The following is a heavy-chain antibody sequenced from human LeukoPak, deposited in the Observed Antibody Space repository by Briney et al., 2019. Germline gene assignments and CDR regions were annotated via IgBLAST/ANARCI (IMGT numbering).Heavy chain of an antibody. Sequence: SQTLSLTCTVSGGSISSGGYYWSWIRQPPGKGLEWIGYIYHSGSTYYNPSLKSRVTISVDRSKNQFSLKLISVTAADTAVYYCARVGTTVPGAFDIWGQGTMVTVSS. CDR1: GGSISSGGYY. CDR3: ARVGTTVPGAFDI. V-gene: IGHV4-30-2*01. D-gene: IGHD4-11*01. J-gene: IGHJ3*02. CDR2: IYHSGST.